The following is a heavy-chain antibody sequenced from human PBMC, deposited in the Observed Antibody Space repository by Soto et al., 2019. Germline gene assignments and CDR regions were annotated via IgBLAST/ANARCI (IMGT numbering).Heavy chain of an antibody. V-gene: IGHV4-31*02. CDR3: ARERCSSTSCYVFDY. D-gene: IGHD2-2*01. CDR2: IYYSGST. J-gene: IGHJ4*02. CDR1: GGSISSGGYY. Sequence: TSETLSLTCTVSGGSISSGGYYWSWIRQHPGKGLEWIGYIYYSGSTYYNPSLKSRVTISVDTSKNQFSLKLSSVTAADTAVYYCARERCSSTSCYVFDYWGQGTQVTVSS.